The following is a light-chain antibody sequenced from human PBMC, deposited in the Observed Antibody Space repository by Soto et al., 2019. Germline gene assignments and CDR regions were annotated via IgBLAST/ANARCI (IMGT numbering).Light chain of an antibody. J-gene: IGLJ1*01. V-gene: IGLV3-21*02. CDR1: NIGSKS. Sequence: SYELTQPPSVSMAPGQTARVTCGGNNIGSKSVHWYQQKPGQAPVLVVHDNNDRPSGIPERFSGSNSGNTATLTITRVEAGDEADYYCQVWHSSSDHYVFGTGTKLTVL. CDR2: DNN. CDR3: QVWHSSSDHYV.